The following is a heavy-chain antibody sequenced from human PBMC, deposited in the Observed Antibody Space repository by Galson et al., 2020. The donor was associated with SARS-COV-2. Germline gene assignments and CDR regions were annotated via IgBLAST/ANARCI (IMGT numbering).Heavy chain of an antibody. D-gene: IGHD3-10*01. J-gene: IGHJ6*02. CDR3: ARDPLRAVGVRGSVYFYGLDV. V-gene: IGHV3-7*01. Sequence: GESLKISCAASGFSFRSSWMTWVRQAPGKGLEWVANITQDGSEKYYADSVKGRFTVSRDNAKNSLYLQMNSLRAEDTAVYYLARDPLRAVGVRGSVYFYGLDVWGQGTTVTVSS. CDR1: GFSFRSSW. CDR2: ITQDGSEK.